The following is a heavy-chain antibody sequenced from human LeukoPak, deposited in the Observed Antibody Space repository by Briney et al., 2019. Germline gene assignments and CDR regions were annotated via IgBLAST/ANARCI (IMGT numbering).Heavy chain of an antibody. J-gene: IGHJ4*02. CDR3: ARVGQNQRDGYNYNY. D-gene: IGHD5-24*01. CDR1: GYTFTDYY. CDR2: INPNSSGT. Sequence: ASVKVSCKAPGYTFTDYYMHWVRQAPGQGLEWMGWINPNSSGTNYAQKFQGRVTMTRDTSISTAYMELRRLRSDDTAVYYCARVGQNQRDGYNYNYWGQGTLVTVSS. V-gene: IGHV1-2*02.